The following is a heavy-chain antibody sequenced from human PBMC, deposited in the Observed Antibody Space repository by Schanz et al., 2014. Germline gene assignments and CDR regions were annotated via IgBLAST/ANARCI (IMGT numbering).Heavy chain of an antibody. D-gene: IGHD2-2*01. CDR2: SSAYTNNT. J-gene: IGHJ5*02. V-gene: IGHV1-18*01. CDR1: RYTFNTYG. CDR3: ARDRRRYCSTASCLHDNWFDP. Sequence: QGQLVQSGPEVKEPGASVKVSCEASRYTFNTYGLNWVRQAPGQGLEWMGWSSAYTNNTNYAQKVQGRVTITTDTSTGTAYMERRSLRSDDTAVYYCARDRRRYCSTASCLHDNWFDPWGQGTLVIVSS.